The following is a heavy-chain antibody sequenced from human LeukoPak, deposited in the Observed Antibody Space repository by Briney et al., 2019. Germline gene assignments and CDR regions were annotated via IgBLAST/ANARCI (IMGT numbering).Heavy chain of an antibody. CDR1: GYTFTGYY. V-gene: IGHV1-2*02. CDR2: INPNSGGT. Sequence: GASLKVSCKASGYTFTGYYMHWVRQAPGQRLEWTGWINPNSGGTNYAQKFQGRVTMTRDTSISTAYMELSRLRSDDTAVYYCARESVVVVPAAYYYYMDVGGKGTTVTVS. D-gene: IGHD2-2*01. CDR3: ARESVVVVPAAYYYYMDV. J-gene: IGHJ6*03.